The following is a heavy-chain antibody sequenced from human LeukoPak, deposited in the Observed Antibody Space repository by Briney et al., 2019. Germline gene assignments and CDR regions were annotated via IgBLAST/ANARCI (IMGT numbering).Heavy chain of an antibody. Sequence: GASVKVSCKASGYTCTGYYMHWVRQAPGQGLEWRGWINPNSGGTNYAQKFQGRVTMTRDTSISTAYMELSRLSSDDTAVYYCARDLAEWELPVDWGQGTLVTVSS. CDR3: ARDLAEWELPVD. D-gene: IGHD1-26*01. V-gene: IGHV1-2*02. J-gene: IGHJ4*02. CDR2: INPNSGGT. CDR1: GYTCTGYY.